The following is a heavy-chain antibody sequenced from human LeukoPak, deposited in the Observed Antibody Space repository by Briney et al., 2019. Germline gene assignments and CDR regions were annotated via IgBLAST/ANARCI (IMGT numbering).Heavy chain of an antibody. CDR3: ARHSSATGWFDP. J-gene: IGHJ5*02. Sequence: PSETLPLTCTVSGGSISSYYWSWIRQPPGKGLEWIGYIYYSGSTNYNSSLKSRVTISVDTSKNLFSLKLRSVTAADTAVYYCARHSSATGWFDPWGQGTLVTVSS. CDR1: GGSISSYY. V-gene: IGHV4-59*08. D-gene: IGHD3-22*01. CDR2: IYYSGST.